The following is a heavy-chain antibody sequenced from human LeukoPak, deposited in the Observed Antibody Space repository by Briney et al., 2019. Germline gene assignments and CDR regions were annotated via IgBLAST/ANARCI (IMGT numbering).Heavy chain of an antibody. D-gene: IGHD3-22*01. CDR1: GYSFTSYW. CDR3: ARPKGDYYDSSGYSLGY. Sequence: GESLKISCKGSGYSFTSYWIGWVRQMPGKGLEWMGIIYPGDSDTRYSPSFQGQVTISADKSISTAYLQWSSLKASDTAMYYCARPKGDYYDSSGYSLGYWGQGTLVTVSS. J-gene: IGHJ4*02. V-gene: IGHV5-51*01. CDR2: IYPGDSDT.